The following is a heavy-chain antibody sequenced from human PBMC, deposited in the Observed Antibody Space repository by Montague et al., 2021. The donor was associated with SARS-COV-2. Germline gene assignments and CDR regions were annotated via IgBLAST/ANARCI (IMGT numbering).Heavy chain of an antibody. Sequence: SLRLSCAASGFTFSGSPMSWVRQAPGKGLEWVSVNHSGVRSSYXXXSXXXRFXVSRDNSKNTVYLQLNNLRAEATAVYYCAKVGDLMAGYSLVNLDNWGQGTLVIVSS. CDR2: NHSGVRSS. V-gene: IGHV3-23*03. D-gene: IGHD3-9*01. J-gene: IGHJ4*02. CDR3: AKVGDLMAGYSLVNLDN. CDR1: GFTFSGSP.